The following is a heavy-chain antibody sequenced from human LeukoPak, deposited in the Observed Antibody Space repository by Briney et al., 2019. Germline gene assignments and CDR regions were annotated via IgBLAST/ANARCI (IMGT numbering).Heavy chain of an antibody. D-gene: IGHD1-26*01. Sequence: ASVKVSCKASGYTFTSYYMHWVRQAPGQGLEWMGWINPNSGGTNYAQKFQGRVTMTRDTSISTAYMELSRLRSDDTAVYYCARDLWELHYYFDYWGQGTLVTVSS. CDR2: INPNSGGT. CDR3: ARDLWELHYYFDY. J-gene: IGHJ4*02. V-gene: IGHV1-2*02. CDR1: GYTFTSYY.